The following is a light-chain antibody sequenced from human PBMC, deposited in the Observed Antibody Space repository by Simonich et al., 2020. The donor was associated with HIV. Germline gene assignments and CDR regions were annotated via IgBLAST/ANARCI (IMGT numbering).Light chain of an antibody. Sequence: SYELTQPPSVSVSPGQTASITCSGDKLGDKYACWYQQKPGQSPVLVIYQDSKRPSGVSNRFSGSKSGNTASLTISGLQAEDESDYYCCSYARSSNYWVFGGGTKVTVL. CDR3: CSYARSSNYWV. J-gene: IGLJ3*02. V-gene: IGLV3-1*01. CDR1: KLGDKY. CDR2: QDS.